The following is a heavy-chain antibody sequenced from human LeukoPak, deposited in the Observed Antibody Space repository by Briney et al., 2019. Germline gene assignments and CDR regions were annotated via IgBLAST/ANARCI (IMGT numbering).Heavy chain of an antibody. J-gene: IGHJ4*02. CDR1: GGSISSYY. V-gene: IGHV4-59*08. CDR2: IYYSGST. CDR3: ARHGAAGVVTRFDY. Sequence: NSSETLSLTCTVSGGSISSYYWSWIRQPPGKGLEWIGYIYYSGSTNYNPSLKSRVTISVDTSKNQFSLKLSSVTAADTAVYYCARHGAAGVVTRFDYWGQGTLVTVSS. D-gene: IGHD3-3*01.